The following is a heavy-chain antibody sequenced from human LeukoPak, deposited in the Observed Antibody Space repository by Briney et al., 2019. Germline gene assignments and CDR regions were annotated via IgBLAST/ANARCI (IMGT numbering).Heavy chain of an antibody. CDR1: GGSISSGDYY. CDR3: AGSSVVVPAALWYFDL. V-gene: IGHV4-30-4*08. Sequence: PSQTLSLTCTVSGGSISSGDYYWSWIRQPPGKGLEWIRYIYYSGSTYYNPSLKSRVTISVDTSKNQFSLKLSSVTAADTAVYYCAGSSVVVPAALWYFDLWGRGTLVTVSS. D-gene: IGHD2-2*01. CDR2: IYYSGST. J-gene: IGHJ2*01.